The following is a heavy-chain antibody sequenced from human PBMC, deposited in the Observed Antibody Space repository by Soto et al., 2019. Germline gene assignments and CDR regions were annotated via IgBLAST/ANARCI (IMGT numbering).Heavy chain of an antibody. CDR1: GGSISSSSYY. J-gene: IGHJ5*02. V-gene: IGHV4-39*01. D-gene: IGHD2-2*01. CDR3: ARHPQEGYCSSTSCGRENWFDP. CDR2: IYYSGST. Sequence: SETLSLTCTVSGGSISSSSYYWGWIRQPPGKGLEWIGSIYYSGSTYYNPSLKSRVTISVDTSKNQFSLKLSSVTAADTAVYYCARHPQEGYCSSTSCGRENWFDPWGQGTLVTVSS.